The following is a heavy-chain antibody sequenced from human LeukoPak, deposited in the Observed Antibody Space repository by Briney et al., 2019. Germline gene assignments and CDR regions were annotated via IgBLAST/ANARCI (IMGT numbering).Heavy chain of an antibody. Sequence: PSETLSLTCTVSGGSINSYYWSWMRQPPGKGLEWIGHIYSSGSTNYSPSLKSRVTLSADTSKNQFSLRLSSVTAADTAVYYCARMGGIAVAGYWYFDIWGRGTLVTVSS. J-gene: IGHJ2*01. V-gene: IGHV4-59*01. CDR3: ARMGGIAVAGYWYFDI. CDR2: IYSSGST. CDR1: GGSINSYY. D-gene: IGHD6-19*01.